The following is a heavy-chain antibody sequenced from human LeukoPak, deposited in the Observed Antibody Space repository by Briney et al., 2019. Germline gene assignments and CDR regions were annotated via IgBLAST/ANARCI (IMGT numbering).Heavy chain of an antibody. D-gene: IGHD3-10*01. V-gene: IGHV3-9*01. CDR2: ISWNSGSI. J-gene: IGHJ6*02. CDR1: GFTFDDYA. Sequence: GGSLRLSCAASGFTFDDYAMHWVRQAPGKGLEWVSGISWNSGSIGYADSVKGRFTISRDNSKNTLYLQMNSLRAEDTAVYYCAKDPDYGSGSYYLDYYYGMDVWGQGTTVTVSS. CDR3: AKDPDYGSGSYYLDYYYGMDV.